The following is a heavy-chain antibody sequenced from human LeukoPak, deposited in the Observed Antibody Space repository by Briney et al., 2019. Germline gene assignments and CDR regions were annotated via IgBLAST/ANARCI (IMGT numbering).Heavy chain of an antibody. CDR3: ARGHDYGDAILDY. CDR2: IYTSGST. V-gene: IGHV4-61*02. Sequence: SETLSLTCTVSGGSISSGYYWSWIRQPAGKGLEWIGRIYTSGSTNYNPSLKSRVTISVDTSKNQFSLKLSSVTAADTAVYYCARGHDYGDAILDYWGQGTLVTVSS. CDR1: GGSISSGYY. D-gene: IGHD4-17*01. J-gene: IGHJ4*02.